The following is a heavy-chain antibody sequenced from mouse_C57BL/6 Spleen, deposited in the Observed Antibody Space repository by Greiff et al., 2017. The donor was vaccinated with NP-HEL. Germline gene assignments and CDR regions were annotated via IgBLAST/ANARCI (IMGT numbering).Heavy chain of an antibody. CDR3: ARKGYYEYGEFAY. CDR1: GYTFSSYW. CDR2: IYPGDGDT. Sequence: QVQLQQPGAELVRPGSSVKLSCTASGYTFSSYWMHWVKQRPGKGLEWIGQIYPGDGDTNYNGKFKGKSTLTADNATSTPYMQLSSLTSEDSAVYYCARKGYYEYGEFAYWGQGTLVTVSA. D-gene: IGHD2-4*01. V-gene: IGHV1-80*01. J-gene: IGHJ3*01.